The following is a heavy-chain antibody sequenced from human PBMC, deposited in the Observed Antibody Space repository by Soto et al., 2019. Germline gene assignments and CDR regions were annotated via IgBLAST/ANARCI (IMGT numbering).Heavy chain of an antibody. D-gene: IGHD1-26*01. CDR2: IYYSGST. J-gene: IGHJ4*02. CDR1: GGSISSSSYY. Sequence: SETLSLTCTVSGGSISSSSYYWGWIRKPPGKGLEWIGSIYYSGSTYYNPSLKSRVTISVDTSKNQFSLKLSSVTAADTAVYYCARPGKRDYSGSYYTEYSFDYWGQGTLVTVSS. CDR3: ARPGKRDYSGSYYTEYSFDY. V-gene: IGHV4-39*01.